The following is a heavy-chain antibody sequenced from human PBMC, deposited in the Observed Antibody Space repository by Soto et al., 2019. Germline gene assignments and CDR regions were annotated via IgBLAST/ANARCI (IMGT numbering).Heavy chain of an antibody. D-gene: IGHD2-15*01. J-gene: IGHJ3*02. Sequence: SETLSLTCTVSGGSTGSGDYYWSWIRQSPGKGQEWIGYIHYSGNTYYNPYLQSRVNISVDTSKNQFSLKLSSVTAADTAVYYCARARRGIVGVAAATRAFDIWGQGTMVTVSS. V-gene: IGHV4-30-4*08. CDR3: ARARRGIVGVAAATRAFDI. CDR2: IHYSGNT. CDR1: GGSTGSGDYY.